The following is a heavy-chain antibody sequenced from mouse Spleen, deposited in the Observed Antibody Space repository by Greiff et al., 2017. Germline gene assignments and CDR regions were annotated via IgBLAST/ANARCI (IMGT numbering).Heavy chain of an antibody. D-gene: IGHD1-2*01. Sequence: VKLQQSGPELVKPGASVKISCKASGYAFSSSWMNWVKQRPGKGLEWIGRIYPGDGDTNYNGKFKGKATLTADKSSSTAYMQLSSLTSEDSAVYFCARGDYYGYVDYFDYWGQGTTLTVSS. CDR2: IYPGDGDT. CDR1: GYAFSSSW. V-gene: IGHV1-82*01. CDR3: ARGDYYGYVDYFDY. J-gene: IGHJ2*01.